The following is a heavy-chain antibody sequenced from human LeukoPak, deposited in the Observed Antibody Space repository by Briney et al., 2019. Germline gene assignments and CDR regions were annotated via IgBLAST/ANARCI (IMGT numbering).Heavy chain of an antibody. CDR2: IKQDGSEK. D-gene: IGHD4-23*01. V-gene: IGHV3-7*01. CDR3: ARGSGTSLYY. Sequence: AGGSLRLSCAASGFTFSSYYMSWVRQAPGKGLEWVANIKQDGSEKYYVDSVKGRFTISRDNAKNSLYLQMNSLRAEDTAVYYCARGSGTSLYYWGQGTLVTVSS. J-gene: IGHJ4*02. CDR1: GFTFSSYY.